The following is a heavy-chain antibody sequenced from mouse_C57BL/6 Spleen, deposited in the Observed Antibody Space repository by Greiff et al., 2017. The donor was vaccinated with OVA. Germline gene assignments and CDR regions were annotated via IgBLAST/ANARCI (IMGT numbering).Heavy chain of an antibody. D-gene: IGHD1-1*01. V-gene: IGHV1-55*01. Sequence: QVQLQQPGAELVKPGASVKMSCKASGYTFTSYWITWVKQSPGQGLEWIGDIYPGSGSTNYNEKFKSKATLTVDTSSSTAYMQLSSLTSEDSAVYYCARLPYGSSSFDYWGQGTTRTVSS. CDR2: IYPGSGST. J-gene: IGHJ2*01. CDR1: GYTFTSYW. CDR3: ARLPYGSSSFDY.